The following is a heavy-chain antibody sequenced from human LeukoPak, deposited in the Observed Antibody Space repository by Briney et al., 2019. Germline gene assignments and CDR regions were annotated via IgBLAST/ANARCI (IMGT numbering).Heavy chain of an antibody. V-gene: IGHV4-59*11. CDR1: GGSTSSHY. D-gene: IGHD4-23*01. CDR3: VRDHEVITPAVGHWFDP. J-gene: IGHJ5*02. Sequence: SETLSLTCTVSGGSTSSHYWSWIRQPPGKGLEWIGYIHYTGHTRYNPSLTNRVSISADTSKNQFSLILNSLTTADTAVYYCVRDHEVITPAVGHWFDPWGQGPSHRLL. CDR2: IHYTGHT.